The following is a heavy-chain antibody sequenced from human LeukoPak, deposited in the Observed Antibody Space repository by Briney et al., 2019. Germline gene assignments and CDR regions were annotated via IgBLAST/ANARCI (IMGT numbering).Heavy chain of an antibody. CDR1: GGSFSGYY. J-gene: IGHJ6*03. CDR3: ARGSLYDFWSGYYLGYYYMDV. V-gene: IGHV4-34*01. Sequence: SETLSLTCAVYGGSFSGYYWSWIRQPPGKGLEWLGEINHSGSTNYNPSLKRRVTISVDTSKNQFSLKLSSVTAADTAVYYCARGSLYDFWSGYYLGYYYMDVWGKGTTVTVSS. CDR2: INHSGST. D-gene: IGHD3-3*01.